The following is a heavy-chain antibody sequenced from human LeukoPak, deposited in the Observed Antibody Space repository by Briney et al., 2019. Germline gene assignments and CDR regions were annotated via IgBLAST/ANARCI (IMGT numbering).Heavy chain of an antibody. J-gene: IGHJ5*02. D-gene: IGHD3-10*01. CDR3: ARFGLPNWFDP. V-gene: IGHV4-39*01. CDR2: IYYSGST. Sequence: GSLRLSCAASGFTFSSYEMNWVRQPPGKGLEWIGSIYYSGSTYYNPSLKSRVTISVDTSKNQFSLKLSSVTAADTAVYYCARFGLPNWFDPWGQGTLVTVSS. CDR1: GFTFSSYE.